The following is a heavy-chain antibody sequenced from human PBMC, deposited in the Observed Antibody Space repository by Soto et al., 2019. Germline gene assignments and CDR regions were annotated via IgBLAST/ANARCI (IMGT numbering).Heavy chain of an antibody. CDR2: VYYSVST. CDR3: ARTRMIESWIDY. CDR1: GDSISTYY. J-gene: IGHJ4*01. V-gene: IGHV4-59*01. Sequence: LSETLSLTCDVSGDSISTYYWSSIRQPPGKGLEWIGYVYYSVSTLYNPSLESRVTMSIDMSKKQVSLKLTSVIAADTAVYYCARTRMIESWIDYWGQGTLVAVSS. D-gene: IGHD2-21*01.